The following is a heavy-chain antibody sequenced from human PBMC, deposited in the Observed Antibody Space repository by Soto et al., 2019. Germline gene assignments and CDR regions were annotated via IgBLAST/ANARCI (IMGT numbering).Heavy chain of an antibody. CDR3: ARTGGDHLYFDDY. CDR1: GFTFTSSA. Sequence: SVKVSCKASGFTFTSSAVQWVRQARGQRLEWIGWIVVGSGNTNYAQKFQERVTITTDMSTSTAYMELRSLRSDDTAVYYCARTGGDHLYFDDYWGQGTLVTVSS. V-gene: IGHV1-58*01. CDR2: IVVGSGNT. D-gene: IGHD3-9*01. J-gene: IGHJ4*02.